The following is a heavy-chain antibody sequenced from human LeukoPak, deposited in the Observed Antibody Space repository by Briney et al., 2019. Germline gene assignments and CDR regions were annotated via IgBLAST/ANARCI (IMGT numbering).Heavy chain of an antibody. CDR2: IYYSGST. CDR1: GGAISSGGYY. J-gene: IGHJ4*02. CDR3: ARERGRGFLDY. Sequence: SETLSLTCTVSGGAISSGGYYWSWIRQHPGKGLEWIGYIYYSGSTSYNPSLKSRVTISVDTSKNQSSLKLSSVTAADTAVYYCARERGRGFLDYWGQRTLVTVSS. D-gene: IGHD1-26*01. V-gene: IGHV4-31*03.